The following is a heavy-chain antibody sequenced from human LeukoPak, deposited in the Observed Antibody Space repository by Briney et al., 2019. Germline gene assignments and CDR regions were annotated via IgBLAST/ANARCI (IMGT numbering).Heavy chain of an antibody. CDR3: ARVYYGSGSDWFDP. J-gene: IGHJ5*02. CDR2: ISAYNGNT. Sequence: ASVNVSCKASVYTFTSYGISWVRPAPGQGLEWMGWISAYNGNTNYAQKLQRRVTMTTDTSTSTAYMELRSLTSDDTAVYYCARVYYGSGSDWFDPWGQGTLVTVSS. D-gene: IGHD3-10*01. CDR1: VYTFTSYG. V-gene: IGHV1-18*01.